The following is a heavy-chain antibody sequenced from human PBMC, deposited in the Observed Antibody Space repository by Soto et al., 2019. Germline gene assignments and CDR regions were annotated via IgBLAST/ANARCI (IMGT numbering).Heavy chain of an antibody. CDR3: ASIKDTDYYYGMDV. Sequence: QVQLVQSGAEVKKPGSSVKVSCKASGGTFNSYAISWVRQAPGQGLEWMGGIIPIFGTANYAQKFQGRVTSTTDEATSTAYMELRSRRSEAKAVYYCASIKDTDYYYGMDVWGQGTTVTVSS. V-gene: IGHV1-69*05. J-gene: IGHJ6*02. CDR1: GGTFNSYA. CDR2: IIPIFGTA.